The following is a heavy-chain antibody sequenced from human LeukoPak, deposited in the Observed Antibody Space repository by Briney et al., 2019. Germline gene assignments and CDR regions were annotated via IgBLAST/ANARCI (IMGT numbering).Heavy chain of an antibody. D-gene: IGHD6-13*01. Sequence: GSLRLSCASSTFTVISNYMSWVGQAQGRGLKGVSIIYSVGNTYYADSVKGRFTISRDNSNNKLYLQMNSLRVEDTAVYYCARVFNIAAEDGYGMDVWGRGATVTVSS. J-gene: IGHJ6*02. CDR3: ARVFNIAAEDGYGMDV. CDR2: IYSVGNT. V-gene: IGHV3-66*01. CDR1: TFTVISNY.